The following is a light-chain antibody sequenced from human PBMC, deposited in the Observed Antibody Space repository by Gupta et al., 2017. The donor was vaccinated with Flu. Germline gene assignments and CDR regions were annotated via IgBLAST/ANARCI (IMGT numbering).Light chain of an antibody. Sequence: QSALTQPRSVSGSPGQSVTISCTGTSSDVGGSLYVSWYQQRPGTAPKLMIDDVSKRPSGVPDLCAGTRSGTTALTIAAGLQADDDAYYYCSSLADNYAVVFGGGTKVTVL. CDR3: SSLADNYAVV. J-gene: IGLJ3*02. V-gene: IGLV2-11*01. CDR1: SSDVGGSLY. CDR2: DVS.